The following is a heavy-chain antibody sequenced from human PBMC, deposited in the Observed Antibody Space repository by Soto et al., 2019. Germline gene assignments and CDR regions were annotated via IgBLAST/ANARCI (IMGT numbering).Heavy chain of an antibody. V-gene: IGHV4-59*08. D-gene: IGHD3-16*01. CDR1: GGSISSYY. CDR3: ARSIMITHHWFDP. CDR2: IYYSGST. Sequence: ASETLSLTCTVSGGSISSYYWSWIRQPPGKGLEWIGYIYYSGSTNYNPSLKSRVTISVDTSKNQFSLKLSSVTAADTAVYYCARSIMITHHWFDPWGQGTLVTVSS. J-gene: IGHJ5*02.